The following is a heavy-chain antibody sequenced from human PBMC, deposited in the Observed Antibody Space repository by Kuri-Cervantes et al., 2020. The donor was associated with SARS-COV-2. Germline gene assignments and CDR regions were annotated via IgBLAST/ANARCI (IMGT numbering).Heavy chain of an antibody. Sequence: GESLKISCAASAFTFSSYAMHWVRQAPGKELEWVAIISYDGSNKYYADSVKGRFTISRDNSKNTLYLQMNSLRAEDTAVYYCARDRVGVHDYWGQGTRVTVSS. CDR3: ARDRVGVHDY. CDR1: AFTFSSYA. CDR2: ISYDGSNK. J-gene: IGHJ4*02. D-gene: IGHD2-21*01. V-gene: IGHV3-30-3*01.